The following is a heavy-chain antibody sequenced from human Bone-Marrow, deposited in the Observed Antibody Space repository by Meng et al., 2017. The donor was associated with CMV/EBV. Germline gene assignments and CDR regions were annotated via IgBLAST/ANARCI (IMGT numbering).Heavy chain of an antibody. V-gene: IGHV3-74*01. Sequence: GESLKISCAASGFTFSSYEMNWVRQAPGKGLVWVSRINSDGSSTSYADSVKGRFTISRDNAKNTLYLQMNSLRAEDTAVYYCARERSSTSWGQGTLVTVSS. J-gene: IGHJ4*02. D-gene: IGHD2-2*01. CDR1: GFTFSSYE. CDR2: INSDGSST. CDR3: ARERSSTS.